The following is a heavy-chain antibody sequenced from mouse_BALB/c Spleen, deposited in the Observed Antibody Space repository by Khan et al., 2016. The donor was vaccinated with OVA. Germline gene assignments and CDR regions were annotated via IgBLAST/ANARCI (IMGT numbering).Heavy chain of an antibody. CDR1: GYSITSDYA. J-gene: IGHJ3*01. Sequence: EVKLLESGPGLVKPSQSLSLTCTVTGYSITSDYAWNWIRQFPGNKLEWMGYISYSGSTTYNPSLKSRISITRDTSKNQFFLQFNSLTTEDTATYYCARWFTYWGQGTLVSVSA. CDR3: ARWFTY. CDR2: ISYSGST. V-gene: IGHV3-2*02.